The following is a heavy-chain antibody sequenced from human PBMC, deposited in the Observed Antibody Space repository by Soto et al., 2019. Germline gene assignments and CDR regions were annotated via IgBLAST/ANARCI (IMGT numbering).Heavy chain of an antibody. J-gene: IGHJ5*02. V-gene: IGHV3-23*01. CDR2: ISGSGGST. CDR1: GFTFTTYA. D-gene: IGHD2-15*01. CDR3: AKDWGPLGDCSGGSCYSGA. Sequence: EVQLLESGGGLVQPGGSLRLSCAASGFTFTTYAISWVRQAPGKGLEWVSAISGSGGSTYYVDSVKGRFTISRDNTKNTLYLQMTSLRAEDTALYYCAKDWGPLGDCSGGSCYSGAWGQGTLVTVSS.